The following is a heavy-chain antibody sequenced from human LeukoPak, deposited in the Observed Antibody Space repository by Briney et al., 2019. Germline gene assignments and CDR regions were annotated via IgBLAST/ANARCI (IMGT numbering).Heavy chain of an antibody. D-gene: IGHD5-18*01. CDR3: ARVPTQIQLWFYFDY. CDR2: ISSSSSYI. Sequence: GGSLRLSCAASGFTFSSYSMNWVRQAPGKGLEWVSSISSSSSYIYYADSVKGRFTISRDNAKNSLYLQMNSLRAEDTAVYYCARVPTQIQLWFYFDYWGQGTLVTVSS. J-gene: IGHJ4*02. CDR1: GFTFSSYS. V-gene: IGHV3-21*01.